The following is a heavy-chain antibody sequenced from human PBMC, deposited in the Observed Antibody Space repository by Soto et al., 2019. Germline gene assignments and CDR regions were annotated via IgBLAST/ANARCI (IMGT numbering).Heavy chain of an antibody. CDR2: IIPILGIA. D-gene: IGHD2-15*01. J-gene: IGHJ6*03. Sequence: GASVKVSCKASGGTFSSYTISWVRQAPGQGLEWMGRIIPILGIANYAQKFQGRVTITADKSTSTAYMELSSLRSEDTAVYYCARDVGAAYYYYMDVWGKGTTVNVSS. V-gene: IGHV1-69*04. CDR1: GGTFSSYT. CDR3: ARDVGAAYYYYMDV.